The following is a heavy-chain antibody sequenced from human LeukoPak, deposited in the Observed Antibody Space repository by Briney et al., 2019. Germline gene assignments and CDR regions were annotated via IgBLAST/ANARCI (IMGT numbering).Heavy chain of an antibody. CDR2: IKQDGSEK. CDR3: ARLYSYGQYYFDY. V-gene: IGHV3-7*01. J-gene: IGHJ4*02. CDR1: GFTFSSYW. D-gene: IGHD5-18*01. Sequence: SGGSLRLSCAASGFTFSSYWMSWVRQAPGKGLEWVANIKQDGSEKYYVDSVKGRFTISRDNAKNSLYLQMNSLRAEDTAVYYCARLYSYGQYYFDYWGQGTLVTVSS.